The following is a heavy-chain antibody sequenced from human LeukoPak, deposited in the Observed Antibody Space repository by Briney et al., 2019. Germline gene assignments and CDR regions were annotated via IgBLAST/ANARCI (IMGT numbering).Heavy chain of an antibody. V-gene: IGHV3-30*02. CDR1: GFAFSSYG. J-gene: IGHJ6*03. D-gene: IGHD6-19*01. Sequence: GGSLRLSCAASGFAFSSYGMHWVRQAPGKGLEWVAFIRYDGSNKYYADSVKGRFTISRDNSKNTLYLQMNSLRAEDTAVYYCAKDGLWSSGFSRYYYMDVWGKGTTVTISS. CDR3: AKDGLWSSGFSRYYYMDV. CDR2: IRYDGSNK.